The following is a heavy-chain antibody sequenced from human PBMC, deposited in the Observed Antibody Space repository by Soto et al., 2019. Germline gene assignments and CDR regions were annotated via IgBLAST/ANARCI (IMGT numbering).Heavy chain of an antibody. Sequence: SVTLSLTCHVAGFAISRGCYWSWVRQPPGKGLEWIGSIYPSVSSYHNPSLESRLTLSIDTSKNQFSLKLASVTAADTALYYCAREKVGTTFFDTWGPGNLVTVSS. J-gene: IGHJ4*02. CDR1: GFAISRGCY. CDR2: IYPSVSS. D-gene: IGHD1-1*01. CDR3: AREKVGTTFFDT. V-gene: IGHV4-38-2*02.